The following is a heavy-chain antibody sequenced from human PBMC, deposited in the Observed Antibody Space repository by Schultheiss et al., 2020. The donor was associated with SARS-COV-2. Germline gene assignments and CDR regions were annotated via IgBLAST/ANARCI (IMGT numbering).Heavy chain of an antibody. CDR2: ISSSSSYI. CDR1: GFTVSSNY. D-gene: IGHD4-17*01. CDR3: ASLTTVTIH. Sequence: GGSLRLSCAASGFTVSSNYMSWVRQAPGKGLEWVSSISSSSSYIYYADSVKGRFTISRDNAKNSLYLQMNSLRAEDTAVYYCASLTTVTIHWGQGTLVTVSS. V-gene: IGHV3-21*01. J-gene: IGHJ4*02.